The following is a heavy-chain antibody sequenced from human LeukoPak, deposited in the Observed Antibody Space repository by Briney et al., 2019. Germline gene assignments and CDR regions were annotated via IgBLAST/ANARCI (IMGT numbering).Heavy chain of an antibody. Sequence: SETLSLTCTVSGGSVSSYYWSWIRQPAGKGLEWIGRIYTSGSTNYNPSLKSRVTMSVDASKNQFSLKLSSVTAADTAVYYCAREVTKPNWFDPWGQGTLVTVSS. CDR3: AREVTKPNWFDP. CDR1: GGSVSSYY. V-gene: IGHV4-4*07. D-gene: IGHD2-21*02. CDR2: IYTSGST. J-gene: IGHJ5*02.